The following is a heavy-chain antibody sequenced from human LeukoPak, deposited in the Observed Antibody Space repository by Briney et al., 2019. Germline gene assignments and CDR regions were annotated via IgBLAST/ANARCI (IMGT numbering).Heavy chain of an antibody. CDR2: INPNSGGT. CDR1: VYTFTGYH. D-gene: IGHD6-6*01. CDR3: ARASGRIAARPSGADL. J-gene: IGHJ4*02. V-gene: IGHV1-2*02. Sequence: GASVKVSCKASVYTFTGYHMHWVRQAPGQGLEWMGWINPNSGGTNYAQKFQGRVTMTRDTSISTAYMELSRLRSDDTAVYYCARASGRIAARPSGADLWGQGTLVTVSS.